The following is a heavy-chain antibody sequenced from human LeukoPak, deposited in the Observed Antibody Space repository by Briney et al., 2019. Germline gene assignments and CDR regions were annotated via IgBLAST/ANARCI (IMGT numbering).Heavy chain of an antibody. D-gene: IGHD6-19*01. V-gene: IGHV1-69*05. CDR3: ALESGSSGFLPFDY. CDR1: GGTFSSYA. CDR2: IIPIFGTA. Sequence: SVKVSCKASGGTFSSYAISWVRQAPGQGLEWMGRIIPIFGTANYAQKFQGRVTITTDESTSTAYMELSSLRSEDTAVYYCALESGSSGFLPFDYWGQGTLVTVSS. J-gene: IGHJ4*02.